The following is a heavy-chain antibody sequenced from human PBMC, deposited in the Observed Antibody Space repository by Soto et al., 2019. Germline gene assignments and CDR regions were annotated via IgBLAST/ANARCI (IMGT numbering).Heavy chain of an antibody. D-gene: IGHD3-3*01. CDR3: AARRFWSRPWTDRRLDY. Sequence: SESLSLPGFVSGDSIKSSHWWNWVRQPPEKGLEWIGQISHSGNTSYNPSLTSRVTISVDKSKSHFSLKLTSVTAADTAVYYCAARRFWSRPWTDRRLDYWGQGTLVTVSS. V-gene: IGHV4-4*02. CDR2: ISHSGNT. CDR1: GDSIKSSHW. J-gene: IGHJ4*02.